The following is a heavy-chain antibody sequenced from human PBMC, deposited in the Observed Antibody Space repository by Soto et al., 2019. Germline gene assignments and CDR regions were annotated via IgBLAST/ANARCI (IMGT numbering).Heavy chain of an antibody. CDR1: GFTFSSYG. CDR2: IWYDGSNK. V-gene: IGHV3-33*01. D-gene: IGHD3-16*02. Sequence: GGSLRLSCAASGFTFSSYGMHWVRQAPGKGLEWVAVIWYDGSNKYYADSVKGRFTISRDNSKNTLYLQMNSLRAEDTAVYYCARVKKDYIWGSYRYHGAFDYWGQGTLVTVSS. J-gene: IGHJ4*02. CDR3: ARVKKDYIWGSYRYHGAFDY.